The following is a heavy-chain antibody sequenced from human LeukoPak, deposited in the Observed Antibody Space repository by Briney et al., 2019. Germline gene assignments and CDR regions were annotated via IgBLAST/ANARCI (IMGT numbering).Heavy chain of an antibody. CDR3: ARVESSGWYSVPLGLDY. CDR2: ISYDGRNK. J-gene: IGHJ4*02. V-gene: IGHV3-30-3*01. Sequence: GGSLRLSCAASGFTFRSYAMHRVRQAPGKGLEWVAVISYDGRNKYYADSVKGRFTISRDNSKNTLYRQMNGLRAEDTAVYYCARVESSGWYSVPLGLDYWGQGTLVTVSS. CDR1: GFTFRSYA. D-gene: IGHD6-19*01.